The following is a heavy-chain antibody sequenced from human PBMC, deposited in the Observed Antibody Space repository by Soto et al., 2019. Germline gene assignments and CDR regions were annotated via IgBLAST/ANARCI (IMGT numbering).Heavy chain of an antibody. D-gene: IGHD1-26*01. J-gene: IGHJ4*02. CDR2: IWYDGSNK. CDR3: ARSSGSYSPGTFDY. Sequence: QVQLVESGGGVVQPGRSLRLSCAASGFTFSSYRMHWVRQAPGKGLEWVAVIWYDGSNKYYADSVKGRFTISRDNSRNTLYLQMNSLRAEDTALYYCARSSGSYSPGTFDYWGQGTLVTVSS. CDR1: GFTFSSYR. V-gene: IGHV3-33*01.